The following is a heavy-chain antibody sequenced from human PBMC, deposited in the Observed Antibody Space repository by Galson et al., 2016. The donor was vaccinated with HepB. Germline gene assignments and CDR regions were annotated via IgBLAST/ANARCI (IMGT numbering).Heavy chain of an antibody. Sequence: SVKVSCKASGGTFSTYAISWVRQAPGQGLEWMGGIIPVFGTPDYAPRFHGRVPFSADRFTSTAYMELSSLKPEDTAIYYCSGYCGDGPCFSHYYYGLDVGGQGTTVIVSS. CDR2: IIPVFGTP. CDR3: SGYCGDGPCFSHYYYGLDV. CDR1: GGTFSTYA. J-gene: IGHJ6*02. V-gene: IGHV1-69*06. D-gene: IGHD2-15*01.